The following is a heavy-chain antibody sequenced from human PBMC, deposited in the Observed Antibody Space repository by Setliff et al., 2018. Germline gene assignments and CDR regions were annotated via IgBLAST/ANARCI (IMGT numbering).Heavy chain of an antibody. J-gene: IGHJ4*02. CDR3: ARTGTYRYFDS. V-gene: IGHV4-39*01. CDR2: IHYRGTT. D-gene: IGHD1-7*01. CDR1: GGSVRGYY. Sequence: ETLSLTCTVSGGSVRGYYWGWIRQPPGKGLEWVGRIHYRGTTYSNASLASRLTLSVDTSKNQFSLKLTSVTASDTAVYYCARTGTYRYFDSWGQGIRVTVSS.